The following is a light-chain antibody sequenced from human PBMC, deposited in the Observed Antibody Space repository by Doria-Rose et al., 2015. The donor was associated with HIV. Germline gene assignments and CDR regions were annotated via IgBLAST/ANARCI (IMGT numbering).Light chain of an antibody. CDR1: QSFSSTY. CDR2: DGS. CDR3: HQYGTSWT. J-gene: IGKJ1*01. Sequence: IVLTQSPGTLSLSPGERATLSCRASQSFSSTYLAWYQQKPGQALSLLIYDGSTRATGIPGRFSASGSGTDFTLTINRLEPEDFALYYCHQYGTSWTFGQGTKVEI. V-gene: IGKV3-20*01.